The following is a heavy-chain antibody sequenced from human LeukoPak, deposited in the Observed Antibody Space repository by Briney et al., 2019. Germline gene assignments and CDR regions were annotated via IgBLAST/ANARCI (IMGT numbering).Heavy chain of an antibody. D-gene: IGHD1-26*01. Sequence: SETLSLTWTVSGXSISSSTFYWGWIRQAPGKGLEWIGSIYYSGSTYYSPSLKSRVTISIDTSKNQFSLKLRSVTAADTAIYYCAREYSGSVDCWGQGTPVTVSS. V-gene: IGHV4-39*02. J-gene: IGHJ4*02. CDR2: IYYSGST. CDR3: AREYSGSVDC. CDR1: GXSISSSTFY.